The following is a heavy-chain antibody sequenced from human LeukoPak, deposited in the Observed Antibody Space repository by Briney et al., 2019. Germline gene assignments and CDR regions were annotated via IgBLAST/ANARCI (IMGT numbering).Heavy chain of an antibody. Sequence: SAMVFCKASGGSFSSSAISWVRRDPGQELVGMGGIIPIYVTANYAQKVQGRVTITTDESTRTAYMELSSLRSEDTAVYYCSRGSRGYGDYVFCGQGTLVTVSS. CDR3: SRGSRGYGDYVF. CDR1: GGSFSSSA. CDR2: IIPIYVTA. V-gene: IGHV1-69*05. D-gene: IGHD4-17*01. J-gene: IGHJ4*02.